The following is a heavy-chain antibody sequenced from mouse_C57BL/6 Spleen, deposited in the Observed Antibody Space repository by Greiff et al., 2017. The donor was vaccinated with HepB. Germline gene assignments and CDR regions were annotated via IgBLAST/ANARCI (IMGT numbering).Heavy chain of an antibody. D-gene: IGHD1-2*01. CDR3: ARDYYGPYYVDY. CDR2: IYPGDGDT. J-gene: IGHJ2*01. V-gene: IGHV1-82*01. Sequence: VQLQQSGPELVKPGASVKISCKASGYAFSSSWMNWVKQRPGKGLEWIGRIYPGDGDTNYNGKFKGKATLTADKSSSTAYMQLSSLTSEDSAVYFCARDYYGPYYVDYWGQGTTLTVSS. CDR1: GYAFSSSW.